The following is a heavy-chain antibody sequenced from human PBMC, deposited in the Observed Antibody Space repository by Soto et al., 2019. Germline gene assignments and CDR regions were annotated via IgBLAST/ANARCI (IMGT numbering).Heavy chain of an antibody. V-gene: IGHV3-64D*08. Sequence: GGSLRLSCSASGFTFSMHSMHWVRQTPGKTLEYVSAISRDGRSTFYADSVKGRFTISRDNSKNTLYLRMNSLRSDDTAVYYCVKEANPFINTLVVLIFDYWGQGTQVTVSS. D-gene: IGHD3-22*01. CDR2: ISRDGRST. CDR1: GFTFSMHS. CDR3: VKEANPFINTLVVLIFDY. J-gene: IGHJ4*02.